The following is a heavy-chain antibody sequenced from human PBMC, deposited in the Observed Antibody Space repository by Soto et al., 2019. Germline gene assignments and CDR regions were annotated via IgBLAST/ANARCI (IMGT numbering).Heavy chain of an antibody. CDR2: IIPIHGIA. D-gene: IGHD2-21*01. CDR1: GGTFSSYP. V-gene: IGHV1-69*02. CDR3: ARRDGYSDAT. J-gene: IGHJ4*02. Sequence: ASVKVACKASGGTFSSYPISWVRQAPGQGLEWMGRIIPIHGIANYAQKFQDRVTFTADKSTTRAYMELSNLRSEDTAVYYCARRDGYSDATWGQGTMVTVSS.